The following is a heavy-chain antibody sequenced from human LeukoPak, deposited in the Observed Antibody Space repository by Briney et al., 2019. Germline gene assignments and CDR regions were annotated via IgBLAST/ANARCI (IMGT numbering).Heavy chain of an antibody. V-gene: IGHV3-33*01. D-gene: IGHD4-17*01. J-gene: IGHJ4*02. CDR3: ASDIRSTCFNY. CDR1: GFTFRNYG. CDR2: IWYDGSNQ. Sequence: GRSLRLSCAASGFTFRNYGMHWVRQAPGKGLEWVAVIWYDGSNQYYADSVRGRVTISRDNSKNILYLQMNSLRAEDMAVYYCASDIRSTCFNYWGQGTLVVVSS.